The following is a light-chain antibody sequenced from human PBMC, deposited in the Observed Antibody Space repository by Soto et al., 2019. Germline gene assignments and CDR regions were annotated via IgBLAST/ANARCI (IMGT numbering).Light chain of an antibody. V-gene: IGLV2-14*01. CDR3: CSYTSSNTRV. J-gene: IGLJ2*01. CDR1: SSDVGAYEF. Sequence: QSALTQPASVSGSPGQSITISCTGTSSDVGAYEFVSWYQQDPGKVPKLIIYNVNNRPSGVSDRFSGSKSGNTASLTISGLQAEDEADYYCCSYTSSNTRVFGGGTKLTVL. CDR2: NVN.